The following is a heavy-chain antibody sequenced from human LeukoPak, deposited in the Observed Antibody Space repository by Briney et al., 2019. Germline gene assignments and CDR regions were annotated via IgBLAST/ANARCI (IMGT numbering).Heavy chain of an antibody. CDR1: GYTFTGYY. V-gene: IGHV1-2*02. Sequence: ASVKVSCKASGYTFTGYYMHWVRQAPGQGLEWMGWINPNSGGTNYAHKFQGRVTMTRDTSISTAYMELSRLRSDDTAVYYCARPNYDFWSGYPNWFDPWGQGTLVTVSS. CDR2: INPNSGGT. D-gene: IGHD3-3*01. J-gene: IGHJ5*02. CDR3: ARPNYDFWSGYPNWFDP.